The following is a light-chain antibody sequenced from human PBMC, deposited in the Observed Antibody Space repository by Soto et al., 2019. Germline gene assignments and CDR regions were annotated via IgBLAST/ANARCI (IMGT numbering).Light chain of an antibody. CDR2: DVS. Sequence: QSALTQPASVSGSPGQSITISCSGTRSDVGAYNYVSWYQQHPGKAPKLMIYDVSNRPSGVSNRFSGSKSGNTASLTISGLQAEDEADYYCTSYTSGSTLVVFGGGTKLTVL. V-gene: IGLV2-14*01. CDR1: RSDVGAYNY. J-gene: IGLJ3*02. CDR3: TSYTSGSTLVV.